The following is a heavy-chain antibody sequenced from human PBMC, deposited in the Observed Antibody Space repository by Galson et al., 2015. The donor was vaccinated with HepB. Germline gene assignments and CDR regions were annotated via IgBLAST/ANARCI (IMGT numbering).Heavy chain of an antibody. CDR3: AKADGYCSSTSCPPHY. D-gene: IGHD2-2*03. Sequence: SLRLSCAASGFTVSSNYVSWVRQAPRKGLEWVSVIYSGGSTYYADSVKGRFTISRDNSKNSLYLQMNSLRTEDTALYYCAKADGYCSSTSCPPHYWGQGTLVTVSS. V-gene: IGHV3-53*05. CDR1: GFTVSSNY. CDR2: IYSGGST. J-gene: IGHJ4*02.